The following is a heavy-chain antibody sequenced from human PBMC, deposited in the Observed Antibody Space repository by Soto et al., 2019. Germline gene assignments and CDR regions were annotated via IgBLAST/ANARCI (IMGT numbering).Heavy chain of an antibody. CDR2: IYYSGST. J-gene: IGHJ5*02. Sequence: SETLSLTCTVSGCSISSSSYYWVWIRQPPGKGLEWIGSIYYSGSTYYNPSLKSRVTISVDTSKNHFSLKLSSVTAADTAVYYCATQEVGGSYVYTFDPWGQGTLVTVSS. CDR3: ATQEVGGSYVYTFDP. CDR1: GCSISSSSYY. D-gene: IGHD1-26*01. V-gene: IGHV4-39*02.